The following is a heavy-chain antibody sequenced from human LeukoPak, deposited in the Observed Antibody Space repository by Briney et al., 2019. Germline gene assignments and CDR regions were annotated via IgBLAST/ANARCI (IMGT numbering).Heavy chain of an antibody. V-gene: IGHV4-31*03. CDR3: ARDSGYNWNYVFDY. Sequence: SQTLSLTCTVSGGSITSDGSYWSWVRQHPGTGLEWIGYIYYSGSTYYNPSLKSRVTISLDTSKNQFSLKLTSVTAADTAVYYCARDSGYNWNYVFDYWGQGTLVTVSS. J-gene: IGHJ4*02. D-gene: IGHD1-7*01. CDR2: IYYSGST. CDR1: GGSITSDGSY.